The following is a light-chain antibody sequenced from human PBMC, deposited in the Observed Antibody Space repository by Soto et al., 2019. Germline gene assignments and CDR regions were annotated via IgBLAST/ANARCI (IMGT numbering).Light chain of an antibody. CDR2: AAS. V-gene: IGKV1-6*01. CDR1: QGIRND. Sequence: AIQMTQSPSSLSASVGDRVTITCRASQGIRNDLGWYQQKPGKAPKLLLYAASSLQSVVPSRFSGSGSGTHFTLTVSSLEPEAFATYYCLQDYNYPRPFGQGTRLEIK. CDR3: LQDYNYPRP. J-gene: IGKJ5*01.